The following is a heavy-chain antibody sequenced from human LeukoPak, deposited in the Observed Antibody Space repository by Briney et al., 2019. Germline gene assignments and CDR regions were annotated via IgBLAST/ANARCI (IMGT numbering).Heavy chain of an antibody. CDR1: GFSISDYY. V-gene: IGHV3-11*04. J-gene: IGHJ4*02. D-gene: IGHD5-24*01. Sequence: GGSLRLSCVASGFSISDYYMAWIRQGPGKGLEWLSYISGGSEYISYADSVKGRFTISRDNAKNSLYLQMNSLRAEDTAVYYCATDLHRDGVNWPYFDHWGQGTLVTVSS. CDR3: ATDLHRDGVNWPYFDH. CDR2: ISGGSEYI.